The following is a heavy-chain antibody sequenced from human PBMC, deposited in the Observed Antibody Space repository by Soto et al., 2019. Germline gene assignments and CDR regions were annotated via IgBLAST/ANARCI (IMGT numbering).Heavy chain of an antibody. CDR1: GYTFTNYA. CDR2: INAGNGDT. V-gene: IGHV1-3*01. J-gene: IGHJ4*02. D-gene: IGHD3-3*01. Sequence: QVQLVQSGAEVKKPGASVKVSCKASGYTFTNYAIHWVRQAPGQRLEWMGWINAGNGDTAYSQKFQGRVTITRDTSASAAYMELSSLRSEDTAIYYCARDPRIGYHDYWGQGTLVTVSS. CDR3: ARDPRIGYHDY.